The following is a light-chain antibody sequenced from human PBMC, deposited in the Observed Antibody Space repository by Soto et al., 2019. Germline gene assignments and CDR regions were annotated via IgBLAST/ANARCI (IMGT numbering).Light chain of an antibody. Sequence: QSALTQPASVSGSPGQSIAISCTGTSSDVGGYNYVSWYQQHPGKAPKLIIYDVSNRPSGVSNRLSDSKSGNTASLTISGLQAEDEADYYCSSYTSSSTVVFGGGTKLTVL. CDR1: SSDVGGYNY. J-gene: IGLJ2*01. CDR3: SSYTSSSTVV. V-gene: IGLV2-14*03. CDR2: DVS.